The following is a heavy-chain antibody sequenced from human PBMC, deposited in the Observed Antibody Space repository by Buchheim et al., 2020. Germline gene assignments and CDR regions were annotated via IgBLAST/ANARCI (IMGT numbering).Heavy chain of an antibody. CDR3: AREKVGYSSSWYDWRHYYYGMDV. CDR1: GFTVSSNY. Sequence: EVQLVESGGGLVQPGGSLRLSCAASGFTVSSNYMSWVRQAPGKGLEWVSVIYSGGSTYYADSVKGRFTISRDNSKNTLYLQMNSLRAEDTAVYYCAREKVGYSSSWYDWRHYYYGMDVWGQGTT. J-gene: IGHJ6*02. D-gene: IGHD6-13*01. CDR2: IYSGGST. V-gene: IGHV3-66*01.